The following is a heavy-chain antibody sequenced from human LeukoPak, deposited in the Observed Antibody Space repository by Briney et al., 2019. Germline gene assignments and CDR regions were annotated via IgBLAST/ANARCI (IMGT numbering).Heavy chain of an antibody. V-gene: IGHV4-59*01. CDR3: AREGMAVGFARFPIFNY. CDR1: GGSISSYY. CDR2: IYYTGST. J-gene: IGHJ4*02. D-gene: IGHD6-19*01. Sequence: PLETLSLTCTVSGGSISSYYWNWLRQPPGRGLEWIGDIYYTGSTNYNPSLKSRVTISVDTSKNQFSLRLTSVTAADTAVYYCAREGMAVGFARFPIFNYWGQGTLVTVSS.